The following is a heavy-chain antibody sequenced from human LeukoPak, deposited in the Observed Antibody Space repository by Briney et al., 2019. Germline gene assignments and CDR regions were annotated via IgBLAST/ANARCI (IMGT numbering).Heavy chain of an antibody. Sequence: SETLSLTCTVSGGSVSSGSYYWSWIRQPPGKGLEWIGYIYYSGSTNYNPSLKSRVTISVDTSKNQFSLKLSSVTAADTAVYYCARDYEYYYDSSGYYSRAFDIWGQGTMVTVSS. D-gene: IGHD3-22*01. CDR1: GGSVSSGSYY. V-gene: IGHV4-61*01. CDR3: ARDYEYYYDSSGYYSRAFDI. CDR2: IYYSGST. J-gene: IGHJ3*02.